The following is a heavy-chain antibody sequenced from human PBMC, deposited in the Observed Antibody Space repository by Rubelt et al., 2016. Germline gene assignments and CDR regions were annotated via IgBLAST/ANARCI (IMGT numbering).Heavy chain of an antibody. CDR3: ARGMRWFGENY. J-gene: IGHJ4*02. V-gene: IGHV7-4-1*02. D-gene: IGHD3-10*01. CDR2: INTNTGNP. CDR1: GYTFTSYA. Sequence: QVQLVQSGSELKKPGASVKVSCKASGYTFTSYAMNWVRQAPGQGLEWMGWINTNTGNPTYAQGVTGRFVFRWEPLVSTAYLQISSLKAEDTAVYYCARGMRWFGENYWGQGTLVTVSS.